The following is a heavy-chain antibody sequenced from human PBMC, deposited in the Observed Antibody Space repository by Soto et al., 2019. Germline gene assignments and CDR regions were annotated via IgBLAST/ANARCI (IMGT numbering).Heavy chain of an antibody. J-gene: IGHJ4*02. CDR1: GYTFTSYG. Sequence: GASVKVSCKASGYTFTSYGISWVRQAPGQGLEWMGWISAYNGNTNYAQKLQGRVTMTTDTSTSTAYMELRSLRSDDTAVYYCARAPNPGSSSWYYFDYWGQGTLVTVSS. CDR3: ARAPNPGSSSWYYFDY. V-gene: IGHV1-18*01. D-gene: IGHD6-13*01. CDR2: ISAYNGNT.